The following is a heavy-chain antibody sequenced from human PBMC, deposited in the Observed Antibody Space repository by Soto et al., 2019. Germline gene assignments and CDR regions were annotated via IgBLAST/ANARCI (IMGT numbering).Heavy chain of an antibody. CDR1: GGSISSYY. V-gene: IGHV4-59*01. CDR3: ARVTARWFDP. CDR2: IYYSGST. D-gene: IGHD6-6*01. Sequence: SETLSLTCTVSGGSISSYYWSWIRQPPGKGLEWIGYIYYSGSTNYNPPLKSRVTISVDTSKNQFSLKLSSVTAADTAVYYCARVTARWFDPWGQGTLVTVSS. J-gene: IGHJ5*02.